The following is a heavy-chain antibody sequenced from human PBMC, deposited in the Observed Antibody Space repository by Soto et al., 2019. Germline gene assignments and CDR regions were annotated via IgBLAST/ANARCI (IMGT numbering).Heavy chain of an antibody. CDR1: GYTFTSYS. D-gene: IGHD3-3*01. Sequence: GASVKVSCKASGYTFTSYSMHWVRQAPGQGLEWMGWINSGNGNTKYSEKFQGRVTITRDTSASTAYMELNSLTSEDTAVYYCARGLTIFGVVIGYWGQGTLVTVSS. V-gene: IGHV1-3*01. CDR2: INSGNGNT. J-gene: IGHJ4*02. CDR3: ARGLTIFGVVIGY.